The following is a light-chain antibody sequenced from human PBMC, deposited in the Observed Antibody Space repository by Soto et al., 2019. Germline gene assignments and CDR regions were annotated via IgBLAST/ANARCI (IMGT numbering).Light chain of an antibody. V-gene: IGKV1-39*01. J-gene: IGKJ3*01. Sequence: DIQMTQSPSSLSASVGDRVTITCRASQSISNYLNWYQHKPGKAPKLLIHVVATLQSGVPSRFSGNGSATDFTLTISSLQPEDFTTDFCQHTYNIAFTFGPGTTGDIK. CDR2: VVA. CDR3: QHTYNIAFT. CDR1: QSISNY.